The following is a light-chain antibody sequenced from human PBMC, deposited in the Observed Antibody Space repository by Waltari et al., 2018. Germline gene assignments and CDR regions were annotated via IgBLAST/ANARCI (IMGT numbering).Light chain of an antibody. V-gene: IGKV3-15*01. CDR1: QSVRSD. Sequence: ETVMTQSPATLSASPGQRATLSCRASQSVRSDLAWYRQKPGQPPSLLIYGASTRATDIPTRFSGSGSGTEFTLTISSLQSEDFAVYYCQQYNNWSLTFGGGTKVEIK. J-gene: IGKJ4*01. CDR3: QQYNNWSLT. CDR2: GAS.